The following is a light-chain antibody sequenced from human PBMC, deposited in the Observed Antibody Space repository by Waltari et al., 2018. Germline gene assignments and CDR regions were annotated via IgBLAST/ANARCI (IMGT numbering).Light chain of an antibody. V-gene: IGLV1-44*01. Sequence: QSVLTQPPSASGTPGQRVTISCSGSTSNIGSNTVNWYQQLPGTAPKLLIYTNNQRPSGVPDRFSGSKSGTSASLAISGLQSEDEADYYCAAWDDSLSGPGFGGGTKL. CDR3: AAWDDSLSGPG. CDR1: TSNIGSNT. CDR2: TNN. J-gene: IGLJ3*02.